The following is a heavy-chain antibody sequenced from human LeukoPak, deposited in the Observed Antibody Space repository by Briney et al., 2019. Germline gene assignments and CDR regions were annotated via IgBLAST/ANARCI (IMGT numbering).Heavy chain of an antibody. V-gene: IGHV3-7*01. J-gene: IGHJ4*02. CDR3: ARLQVGSDWYFDY. CDR2: VKQDGSEK. CDR1: GFTFTSYW. D-gene: IGHD1-26*01. Sequence: PGGSLRLSCAVSGFTFTSYWMSWVRQTPGRGLEWVANVKQDGSEKYYVDSVKGRFTISIDNAKNSLFLQMNSLRAEDTAVYYCARLQVGSDWYFDYWGQGTLVTVSS.